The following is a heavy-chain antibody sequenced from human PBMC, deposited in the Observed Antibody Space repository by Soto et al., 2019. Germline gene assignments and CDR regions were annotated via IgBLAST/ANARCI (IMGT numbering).Heavy chain of an antibody. CDR1: GFTFSSYW. J-gene: IGHJ3*01. CDR3: ARGAGVGDL. CDR2: INRDGSST. V-gene: IGHV3-74*02. Sequence: EVQLVESGGGLVQPGGPLRLSCAASGFTFSSYWMHWVRQGPGKGLVWVARINRDGSSTNYADSVKGRFTISRDNAKNMLYLQMSGLRAGETAVYYCARGAGVGDLWGQGTMVTVSS. D-gene: IGHD1-26*01.